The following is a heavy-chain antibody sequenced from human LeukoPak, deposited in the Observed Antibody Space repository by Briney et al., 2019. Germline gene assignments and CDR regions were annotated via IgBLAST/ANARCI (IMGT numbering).Heavy chain of an antibody. Sequence: GGSLRLSCAASGFTFSSYGMSWVRQAPGKGLEWVSAISGSGGSTYYADSVKDRFTISRDNSKNTLYLQMNSLRAEDTAVYYCAKAPLFYGSGSSPPRGQGTLVTVSS. CDR3: AKAPLFYGSGSSPP. CDR2: ISGSGGST. V-gene: IGHV3-23*01. J-gene: IGHJ4*02. CDR1: GFTFSSYG. D-gene: IGHD3-10*01.